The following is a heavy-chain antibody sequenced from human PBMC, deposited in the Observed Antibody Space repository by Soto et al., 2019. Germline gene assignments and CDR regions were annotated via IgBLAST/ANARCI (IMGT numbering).Heavy chain of an antibody. CDR3: ARGPSADKVDY. Sequence: QVQLQESGPILVKPSQTLSLTCTVSGGSISSVYDYWSWIRQSPDKCLEWIGHIYDGGSTNNNPSLTSRVTISVDTSKNQFSRQLRSVTAADKAVYYCARGPSADKVDYWGQGTLVTVSS. CDR1: GGSISSVYDY. CDR2: IYDGGST. V-gene: IGHV4-30-4*01. J-gene: IGHJ4*02.